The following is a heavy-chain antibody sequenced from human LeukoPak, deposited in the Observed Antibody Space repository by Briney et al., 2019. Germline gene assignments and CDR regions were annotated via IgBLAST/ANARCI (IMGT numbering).Heavy chain of an antibody. CDR1: GGSISSYY. Sequence: PSETLSLTCTVSGGSISSYYWSWLRQPAGKGLEWIGEINHSGSTNYNPSLKSRVTISVDTSKNQFSLKLSSVTAADTAVYYCAREGVSYCSSTSCPLGYWGQGTLVTVSS. V-gene: IGHV4-34*01. CDR3: AREGVSYCSSTSCPLGY. J-gene: IGHJ4*02. CDR2: INHSGST. D-gene: IGHD2-2*01.